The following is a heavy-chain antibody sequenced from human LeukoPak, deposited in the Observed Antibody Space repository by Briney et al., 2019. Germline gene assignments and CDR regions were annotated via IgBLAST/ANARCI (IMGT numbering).Heavy chain of an antibody. J-gene: IGHJ6*03. Sequence: PGGSLRLSCAASGFTFSSYAMHWVRQAPGKGLEWVAVTSFDGSNEYYADSVKGRFTISRDNSKNTLYLQMNSLRDEDTAVYYCAKGSGWEVSYYYYYMDVWGKGTTVTISS. CDR3: AKGSGWEVSYYYYYMDV. CDR2: TSFDGSNE. V-gene: IGHV3-30*04. CDR1: GFTFSSYA. D-gene: IGHD1-26*01.